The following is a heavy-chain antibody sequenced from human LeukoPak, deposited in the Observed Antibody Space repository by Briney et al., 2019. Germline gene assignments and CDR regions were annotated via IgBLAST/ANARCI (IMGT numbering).Heavy chain of an antibody. V-gene: IGHV3-11*01. CDR2: ISSSGSTI. CDR1: GFTFSDYY. CDR3: ARVSAHYYDSPGTFDI. D-gene: IGHD3-22*01. Sequence: GGSLRLSCAASGFTFSDYYMSWIRQAPGKGLEWVSYISSSGSTIYYADSVKGRFTISRDNAKNSLYLQMNSLRAEDTAVYYCARVSAHYYDSPGTFDIWGQGTMVTVSS. J-gene: IGHJ3*02.